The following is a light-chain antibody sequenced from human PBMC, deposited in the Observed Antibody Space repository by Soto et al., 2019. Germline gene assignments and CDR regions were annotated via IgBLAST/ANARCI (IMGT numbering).Light chain of an antibody. V-gene: IGLV2-8*01. CDR2: EVT. Sequence: QSALTQPPSASVSPGQSVAISCTGTTSDVGGYNYVSWYQQHPGKAPRLIIYEVTKRPSGVPDRFSGSKSGNTASLTVSGLQGEDEADYYCSSYVASNTLVFGGGTKLTVL. CDR3: SSYVASNTLV. CDR1: TSDVGGYNY. J-gene: IGLJ2*01.